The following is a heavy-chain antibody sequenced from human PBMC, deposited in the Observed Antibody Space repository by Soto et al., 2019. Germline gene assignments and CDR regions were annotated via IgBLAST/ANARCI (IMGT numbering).Heavy chain of an antibody. D-gene: IGHD6-19*01. CDR1: GFTFTSSA. Sequence: SVKVSCKASGFTFTSSAMQWVRQARGQRLEWIGWIVAGSGKTNYAQKFQERVTMTEDTSTDTAYMELSSLRSEDTAVYYCATGMTYSSGWYCAFDIWGQGTMVTVSS. J-gene: IGHJ3*02. CDR3: ATGMTYSSGWYCAFDI. CDR2: IVAGSGKT. V-gene: IGHV1-58*02.